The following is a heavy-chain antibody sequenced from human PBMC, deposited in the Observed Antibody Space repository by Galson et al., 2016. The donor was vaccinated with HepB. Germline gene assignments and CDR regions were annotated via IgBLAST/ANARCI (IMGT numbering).Heavy chain of an antibody. Sequence: SLRLSCAGSGFTFNDFAMHWVRQAPGKGLEWVSGISWNSDSIDYADSVKGRFTISRDNAKNSLYLQMNNLRAEDTAVYYCVRIPYYTYWSGYYTGLGDYWGQGT. J-gene: IGHJ4*02. D-gene: IGHD3/OR15-3a*01. CDR2: ISWNSDSI. CDR1: GFTFNDFA. CDR3: VRIPYYTYWSGYYTGLGDY. V-gene: IGHV3-9*01.